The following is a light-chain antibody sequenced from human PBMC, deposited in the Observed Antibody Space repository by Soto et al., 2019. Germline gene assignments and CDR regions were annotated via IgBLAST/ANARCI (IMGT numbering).Light chain of an antibody. CDR2: DAS. J-gene: IGKJ2*01. Sequence: EIVLTQSPATLSLSPGERVTLSCGASQSLSSRYFAWYQQKPGRALRLLIFDASNRATGSPDRFSGGGSWTYFTLPISRLEPEDFAVYYCQQYHLSPYTFGQGTKLEIK. CDR3: QQYHLSPYT. V-gene: IGKV3D-20*01. CDR1: QSLSSRY.